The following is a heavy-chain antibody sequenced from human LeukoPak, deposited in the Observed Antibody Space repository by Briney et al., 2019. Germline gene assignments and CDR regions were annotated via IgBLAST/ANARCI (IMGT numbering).Heavy chain of an antibody. Sequence: GGSLRLACAASGFTFSSYWMGWVRQAPGTGLEWVANIHQDGSEKYYVDSVKGRFTISRDNAKNSLYLQVNCLRAEETTIYYCGRESSSSTFGYWGQGNLVTVSS. CDR3: GRESSSSTFGY. V-gene: IGHV3-7*01. D-gene: IGHD5/OR15-5a*01. J-gene: IGHJ4*02. CDR2: IHQDGSEK. CDR1: GFTFSSYW.